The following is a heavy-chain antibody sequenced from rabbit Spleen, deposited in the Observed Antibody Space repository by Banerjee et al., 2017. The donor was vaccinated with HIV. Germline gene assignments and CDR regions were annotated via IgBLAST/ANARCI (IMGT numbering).Heavy chain of an antibody. D-gene: IGHD1-1*01. CDR3: ARDLVGVIGWNFYL. J-gene: IGHJ4*01. Sequence: QSLEESGGDLVKPGASLTLTCKASGFSFSFKDVMCWVRQAPGKGLEWIACINTITGTAVYATWAKGRFIISKTSSTKVTLQMTSLTAADTATYFCARDLVGVIGWNFYLWGPGTLVTVS. V-gene: IGHV1S40*01. CDR1: GFSFSFKDV. CDR2: INTITGTA.